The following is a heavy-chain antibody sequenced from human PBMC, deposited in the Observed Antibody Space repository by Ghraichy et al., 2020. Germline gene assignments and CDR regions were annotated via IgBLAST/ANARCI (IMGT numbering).Heavy chain of an antibody. J-gene: IGHJ4*02. Sequence: GSLRLSCAASGFAFSSYAMNWVRQAPGKGLEWVSVVGGSSGGRYYSDSVKGRFTIYRDNSKNTVYLEMNSLRADDTAFYFCAKTGDSSGWNYFDHWGQGTLVTVSS. CDR2: VGGSSGGR. CDR3: AKTGDSSGWNYFDH. CDR1: GFAFSSYA. V-gene: IGHV3-23*01. D-gene: IGHD7-27*01.